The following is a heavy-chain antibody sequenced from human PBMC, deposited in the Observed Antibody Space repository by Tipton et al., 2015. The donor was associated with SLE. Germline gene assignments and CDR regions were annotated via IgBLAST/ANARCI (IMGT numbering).Heavy chain of an antibody. V-gene: IGHV4-61*01. CDR3: AREGAVAGFDY. D-gene: IGHD6-19*01. CDR1: GGSISSSSYY. Sequence: TLSLTCTVSGGSISSSSYYWCWIRQPPGKGLEWIGYIYYSGSTNYNPPLKSRVTISVDTSKNQFSLKLSSVTAADTAVYYCAREGAVAGFDYWGQGTLVTVSS. CDR2: IYYSGST. J-gene: IGHJ4*02.